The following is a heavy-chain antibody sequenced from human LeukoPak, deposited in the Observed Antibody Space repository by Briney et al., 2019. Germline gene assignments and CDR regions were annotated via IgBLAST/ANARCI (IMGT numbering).Heavy chain of an antibody. J-gene: IGHJ3*02. Sequence: WASVKVSCKASGYTFTSYGISWVRQAPGQGLEWMGWISAYNGNTNYAQKLQGRVTMTTDTSTSTAYLELSSLRSEDSAVYYCARPPYPYYYDSSDEWAFDIWGQGTMVTVSS. CDR2: ISAYNGNT. D-gene: IGHD3-22*01. CDR3: ARPPYPYYYDSSDEWAFDI. V-gene: IGHV1-18*01. CDR1: GYTFTSYG.